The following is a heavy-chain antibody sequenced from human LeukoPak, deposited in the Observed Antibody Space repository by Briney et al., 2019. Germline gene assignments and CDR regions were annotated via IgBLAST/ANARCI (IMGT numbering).Heavy chain of an antibody. CDR2: ISYDGSNK. Sequence: PGRSLRLSCAASGFTFSSYAMHWVRQAPGKGLEWVAVISYDGSNKYYADSVKGRFTISRDNSKNTLYLQMNSLRAEDTAVYYCARARDMDTALDYWGQGTLVTVSS. CDR3: ARARDMDTALDY. J-gene: IGHJ4*02. CDR1: GFTFSSYA. V-gene: IGHV3-30-3*01. D-gene: IGHD5-18*01.